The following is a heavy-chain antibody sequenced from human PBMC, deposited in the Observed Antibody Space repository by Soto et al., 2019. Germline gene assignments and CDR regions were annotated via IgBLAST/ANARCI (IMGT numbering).Heavy chain of an antibody. Sequence: PSETLSLTCTVSGGSISSSSYYWGWIRQPPGKGLEWIGSIYYSGSTYYNPSLKSRVTISVDTSKNQFSLKLSSVTAADTAVYYCARHVGLRYSGSYDPGDAFDIWGQGTMVTVS. D-gene: IGHD1-26*01. V-gene: IGHV4-39*01. CDR2: IYYSGST. CDR3: ARHVGLRYSGSYDPGDAFDI. CDR1: GGSISSSSYY. J-gene: IGHJ3*02.